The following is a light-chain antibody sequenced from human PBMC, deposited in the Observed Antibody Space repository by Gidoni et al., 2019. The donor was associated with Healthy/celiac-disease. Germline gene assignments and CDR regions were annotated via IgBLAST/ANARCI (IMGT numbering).Light chain of an antibody. Sequence: EIVLTQSPATLSLSPGERATLSCRASQSVSSYLAWYQQKPGQAPRLLIYDASNRATGIPARFSGSWSGTDFTLTISSLEPEDFAVYYCQQRSNWPPRATFXGXTKVEIK. CDR2: DAS. V-gene: IGKV3-11*01. J-gene: IGKJ4*01. CDR1: QSVSSY. CDR3: QQRSNWPPRAT.